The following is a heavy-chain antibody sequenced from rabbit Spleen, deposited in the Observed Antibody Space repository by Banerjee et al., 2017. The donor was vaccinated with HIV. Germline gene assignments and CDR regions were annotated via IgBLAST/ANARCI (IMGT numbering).Heavy chain of an antibody. CDR2: INASTGKP. CDR3: ARDLVGVIGWNFYL. Sequence: EQLLESGGGLVQPEGSLTLTCKASGFSFSDRDVMCWVRQAPGKGLQWIACINASTGKPVYATWASGRFTISRTSSTTVTLRMTSLTAADRATYFCARDLVGVIGWNFYLWGPGTLVTVS. J-gene: IGHJ4*01. CDR1: GFSFSDRDV. V-gene: IGHV1S45*01. D-gene: IGHD1-1*01.